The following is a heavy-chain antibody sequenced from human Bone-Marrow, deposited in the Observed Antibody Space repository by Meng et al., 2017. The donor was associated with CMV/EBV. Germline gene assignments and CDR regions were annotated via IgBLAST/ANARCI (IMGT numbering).Heavy chain of an antibody. CDR1: GFTFRNYD. J-gene: IGHJ4*02. CDR3: TRGTEFWDGYYYFDT. Sequence: GESLKISCAASGFTFRNYDMHWVRQRPGKGLEWVSGIGTTGDTHYPDSVKGRFTTSRDSARNSVYLQMDNVRPAGTAVYYCTRGTEFWDGYYYFDTWGQGPRVTGYS. V-gene: IGHV3-13*02. CDR2: IGTTGDT. D-gene: IGHD3/OR15-3a*01.